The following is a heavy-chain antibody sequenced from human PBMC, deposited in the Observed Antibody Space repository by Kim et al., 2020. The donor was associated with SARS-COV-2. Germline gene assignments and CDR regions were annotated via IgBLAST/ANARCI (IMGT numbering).Heavy chain of an antibody. CDR1: GYTFTSYG. V-gene: IGHV1-18*01. CDR3: ARDVWGYYGSGSERPPFDY. Sequence: ASVKVSCKASGYTFTSYGISWVRQAPGQGLEWMGWISAYNGNTNYAQKLQGRVTMTTDTSTSTAYMELRSLRSDDTAVYYCARDVWGYYGSGSERPPFDYWGQGTLVTVSS. CDR2: ISAYNGNT. J-gene: IGHJ4*02. D-gene: IGHD3-10*01.